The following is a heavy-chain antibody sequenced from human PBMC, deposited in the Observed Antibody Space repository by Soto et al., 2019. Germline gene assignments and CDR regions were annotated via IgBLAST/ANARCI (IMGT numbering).Heavy chain of an antibody. CDR2: IYWDDDK. D-gene: IGHD6-13*01. CDR3: AHSRSIAAAGTVEPTGDWFDP. CDR1: GFSLSTSGVC. Sequence: QITLKESGPTLVKPTQTLTLTCTFSGFSLSTSGVCVGWIRQPPGKSLEWLALIYWDDDKRYSPSLKSRLTITKYTYKKHVVLTMTNMDPVDTATYYCAHSRSIAAAGTVEPTGDWFDPWGQGTLVTVSS. V-gene: IGHV2-5*02. J-gene: IGHJ5*02.